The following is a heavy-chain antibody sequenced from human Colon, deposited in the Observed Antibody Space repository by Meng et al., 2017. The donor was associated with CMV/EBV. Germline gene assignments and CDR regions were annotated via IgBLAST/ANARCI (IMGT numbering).Heavy chain of an antibody. D-gene: IGHD3-10*01. CDR1: DYSFTNYG. V-gene: IGHV1-18*01. Sequence: ASVKVSCKASDYSFTNYGISWVRQAPGQGLEWMGWMSTFNGNTYYAQKFQDRVTMTRDTSTDTAYMDLRSLRSDDTAVYYCARDSAYYGSGSYYTTSYYYGMDVWGQGTTVTVSS. CDR2: MSTFNGNT. J-gene: IGHJ6*02. CDR3: ARDSAYYGSGSYYTTSYYYGMDV.